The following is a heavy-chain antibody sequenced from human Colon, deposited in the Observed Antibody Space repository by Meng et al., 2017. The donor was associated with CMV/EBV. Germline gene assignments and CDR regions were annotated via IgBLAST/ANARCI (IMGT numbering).Heavy chain of an antibody. D-gene: IGHD3-3*01. CDR1: DDYV. CDR3: AKAGGETDDFWSGYYNFIDY. V-gene: IGHV3-43*02. CDR2: VSGDGVSA. Sequence: DDYVMQGGRQVPGKGLEWVSLVSGDGVSAYYVEYVKGRFTISRDNSKNVLYLQMTSLRTEDTALYYCAKAGGETDDFWSGYYNFIDYWGQGTLVTVSS. J-gene: IGHJ4*02.